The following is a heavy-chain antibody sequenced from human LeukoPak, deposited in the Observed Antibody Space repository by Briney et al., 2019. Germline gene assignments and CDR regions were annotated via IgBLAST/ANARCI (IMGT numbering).Heavy chain of an antibody. Sequence: SETLSLTCTVSGASISTYYWSWIRQPPGKGLEWIGYIYYNGSTNYNPSLKSRVTISVDKSKNQFSLKLSSVTAADTAVYYCARSGKTYYYGSGSPGSDCWGQGTLVTVSS. CDR2: IYYNGST. J-gene: IGHJ4*02. V-gene: IGHV4-59*12. D-gene: IGHD3-10*01. CDR3: ARSGKTYYYGSGSPGSDC. CDR1: GASISTYY.